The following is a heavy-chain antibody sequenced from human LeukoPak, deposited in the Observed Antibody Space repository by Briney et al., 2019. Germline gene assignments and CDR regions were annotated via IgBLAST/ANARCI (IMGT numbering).Heavy chain of an antibody. V-gene: IGHV3-30*04. Sequence: GRSLRLSCAASGFTFSSYAMHWVRQAPGKGLEWVAVISYDGSNKYYADSVKGRFTISRDNSKNTLYLQMNSLRAEDTAVYYCARDLTGLIPDAFDIWGQGTMVTVSS. CDR2: ISYDGSNK. CDR1: GFTFSSYA. CDR3: ARDLTGLIPDAFDI. D-gene: IGHD3-9*01. J-gene: IGHJ3*02.